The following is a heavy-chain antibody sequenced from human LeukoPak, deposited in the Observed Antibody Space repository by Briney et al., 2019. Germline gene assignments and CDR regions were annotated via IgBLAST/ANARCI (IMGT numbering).Heavy chain of an antibody. J-gene: IGHJ4*02. CDR1: GGSISGYY. CDR3: VRGLYGSGDY. D-gene: IGHD3-10*01. Sequence: PAETLSLTCTVSGGSISGYYWNWLRQPAGKGLEWIGRIFSSGKTNYNPSLQSRVTMSVDTSKNHFSLKLTSVTAADTAVYYCVRGLYGSGDYWGQGTLVTVSS. CDR2: IFSSGKT. V-gene: IGHV4-4*07.